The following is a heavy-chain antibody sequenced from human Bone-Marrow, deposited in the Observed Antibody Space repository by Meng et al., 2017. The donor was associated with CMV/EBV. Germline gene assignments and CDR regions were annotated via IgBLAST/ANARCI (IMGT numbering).Heavy chain of an antibody. V-gene: IGHV3-21*01. CDR3: ARDMVRGVTKRSGFDP. CDR1: GFTFSSYS. CDR2: ISSSSSYI. D-gene: IGHD3-10*01. Sequence: GGSLRLSCAASGFTFSSYSMNWVRQAPGKGLEWVSSISSSSSYIYYADSVKGRFTISRDNAKNSLYLQMNSLRAEDTAVYYCARDMVRGVTKRSGFDPWGQGTLVTASS. J-gene: IGHJ5*02.